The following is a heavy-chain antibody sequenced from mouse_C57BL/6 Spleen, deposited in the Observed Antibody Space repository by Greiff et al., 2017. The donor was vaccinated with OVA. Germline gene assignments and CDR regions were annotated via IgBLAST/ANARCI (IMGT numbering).Heavy chain of an antibody. Sequence: QVQLQQPGAELVKPGASVKLSCKASGYTFTSYWLPWVKQRPGQGLEWIGEIDPSDSYTNYNQKLKGKATLPVDTASSTAYMHLSSLTSDDTAVYYCARRWVFGYWGQGTTLTVSS. V-gene: IGHV1-50*01. CDR3: ARRWVFGY. CDR1: GYTFTSYW. CDR2: IDPSDSYT. D-gene: IGHD1-1*02. J-gene: IGHJ2*01.